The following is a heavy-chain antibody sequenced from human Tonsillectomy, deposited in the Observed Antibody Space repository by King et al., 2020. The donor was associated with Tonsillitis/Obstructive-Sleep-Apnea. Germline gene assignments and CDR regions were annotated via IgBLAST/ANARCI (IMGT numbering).Heavy chain of an antibody. V-gene: IGHV3-9*01. J-gene: IGHJ3*01. D-gene: IGHD6-13*01. Sequence: QLVQSGGGFLQPGRSLRLSCAASGFTFDDYAMYWVRQAPGKGLEWVSGISWNSGSTAYADSVKGRFTISRDNAKNSLYLQMNSLRAEDTALYYCAKDLIIAVSGTPGDAFDFWGQGTMVTVSS. CDR2: ISWNSGST. CDR3: AKDLIIAVSGTPGDAFDF. CDR1: GFTFDDYA.